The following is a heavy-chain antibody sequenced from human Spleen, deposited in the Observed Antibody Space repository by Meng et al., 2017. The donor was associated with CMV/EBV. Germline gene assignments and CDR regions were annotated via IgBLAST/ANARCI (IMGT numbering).Heavy chain of an antibody. CDR1: GFTFSSYG. CDR3: AKHWNRLLEWSDYSYGMDV. V-gene: IGHV3-30*02. D-gene: IGHD3-3*01. CDR2: IRYDGSNK. Sequence: GESLKISCAASGFTFSSYGMHWVRQAPGKGLEWVAFIRYDGSNKYYADSVKGRFTISRDNSKNTLYLQMNSLRAEDTAVCYCAKHWNRLLEWSDYSYGMDVWGQGTTVTVSS. J-gene: IGHJ6*02.